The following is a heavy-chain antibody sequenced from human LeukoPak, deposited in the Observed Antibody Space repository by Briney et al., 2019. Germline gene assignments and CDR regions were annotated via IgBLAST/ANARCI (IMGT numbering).Heavy chain of an antibody. J-gene: IGHJ6*02. Sequence: GGSLRLSCAASGFTFSSYEMNWVRQAPGKGLEWLSYISSSDSTVHYADSVKGRFTISRDNAKNSLFLQMNSLRAEDTAVYYCARRLPYYGMDVWGQGTTVTVSS. CDR1: GFTFSSYE. CDR3: ARRLPYYGMDV. CDR2: ISSSDSTV. D-gene: IGHD5-18*01. V-gene: IGHV3-48*03.